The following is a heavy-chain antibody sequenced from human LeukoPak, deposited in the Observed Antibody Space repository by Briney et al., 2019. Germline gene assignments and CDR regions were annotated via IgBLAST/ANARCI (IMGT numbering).Heavy chain of an antibody. J-gene: IGHJ4*02. Sequence: PSETLSLTCTVSGGPISSSSYYWGWIRQPPGKGLEWIGSIYYSGSTYYNPSLKSRVTISVDTSKHQFSLKLSSVTAADTAVYYCAVTYYDFLTGWSQRTLDYWGQGTLVTVSS. CDR1: GGPISSSSYY. CDR3: AVTYYDFLTGWSQRTLDY. CDR2: IYYSGST. V-gene: IGHV4-39*07. D-gene: IGHD3-9*01.